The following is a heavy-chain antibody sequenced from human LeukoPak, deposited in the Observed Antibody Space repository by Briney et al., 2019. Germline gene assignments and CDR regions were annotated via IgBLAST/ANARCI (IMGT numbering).Heavy chain of an antibody. CDR1: GFTFSSYA. CDR2: ISGSRGST. V-gene: IGHV3-23*01. CDR3: AKEGPITMVRGVISSAYFDY. Sequence: PGGSLRLSCAASGFTFSSYAMSWVRQAPGKGLEWVSAISGSRGSTYYADSVKGRFTISRDNSKNTLYLQMNSLRAEDTAVYYCAKEGPITMVRGVISSAYFDYWGQGTLVTVSS. D-gene: IGHD3-10*01. J-gene: IGHJ4*02.